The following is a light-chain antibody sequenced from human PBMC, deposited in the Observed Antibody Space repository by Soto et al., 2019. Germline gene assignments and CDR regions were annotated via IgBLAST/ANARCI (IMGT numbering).Light chain of an antibody. Sequence: DIQMTQSPSTLSASVGDRVTITCRASQSISSWLAWYQQKPGKAPKLLIYKASSLESGVPSRYSGSGSGTEFTLTISSLQPDDFATYYCQQYNSYPLTFGGGIKVDIK. CDR3: QQYNSYPLT. J-gene: IGKJ4*01. V-gene: IGKV1-5*03. CDR1: QSISSW. CDR2: KAS.